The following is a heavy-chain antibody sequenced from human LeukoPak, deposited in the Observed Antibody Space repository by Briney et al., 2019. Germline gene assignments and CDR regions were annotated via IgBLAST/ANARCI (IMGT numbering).Heavy chain of an antibody. Sequence: PGGSLTLSCAASGFTFSSYAMSWVRQAPGKGLEWVANIKQDGSEKYYVDSVKGRFTISRDNAKNSLYLQMNSLRAEDTAVYYCARDFRGAYSKGDYWGQGTLVTVSS. V-gene: IGHV3-7*01. CDR3: ARDFRGAYSKGDY. J-gene: IGHJ4*02. D-gene: IGHD4-11*01. CDR2: IKQDGSEK. CDR1: GFTFSSYA.